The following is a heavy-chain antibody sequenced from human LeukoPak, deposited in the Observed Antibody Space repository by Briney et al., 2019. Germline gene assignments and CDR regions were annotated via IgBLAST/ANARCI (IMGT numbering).Heavy chain of an antibody. Sequence: GGSLRLSCAASGFTFSSCSINWVRQAPGKGLEWVSSISSSSSYIYYADSVKGRFTISRDNAKNSLYLQMNSLRAEDTAVYYCARSTYYDFWSGPFDYWGQGTLVTVSS. CDR2: ISSSSSYI. CDR3: ARSTYYDFWSGPFDY. CDR1: GFTFSSCS. V-gene: IGHV3-21*01. J-gene: IGHJ4*02. D-gene: IGHD3-3*01.